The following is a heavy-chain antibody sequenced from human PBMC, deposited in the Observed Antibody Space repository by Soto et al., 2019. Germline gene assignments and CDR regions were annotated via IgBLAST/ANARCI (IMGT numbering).Heavy chain of an antibody. CDR3: ARADTDPHYYYYYGMDV. V-gene: IGHV1-69*01. Sequence: QVQLVQSGAEVKKPGSSVKVSCKASGGTFSSYAISWVRQAPGQGLEWMGGIIPIFGTANYAQKFQGRVTITADESTSTAYMELSSLRPEDTAVYYCARADTDPHYYYYYGMDVWGQGTTVTVSS. J-gene: IGHJ6*02. CDR1: GGTFSSYA. D-gene: IGHD3-9*01. CDR2: IIPIFGTA.